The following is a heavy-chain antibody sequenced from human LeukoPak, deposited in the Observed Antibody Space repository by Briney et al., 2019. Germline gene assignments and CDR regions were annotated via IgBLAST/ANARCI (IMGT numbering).Heavy chain of an antibody. D-gene: IGHD3-22*01. V-gene: IGHV3-43*01. J-gene: IGHJ4*02. Sequence: GGSLRLSCVASGFTFSNCWMHWVRQAPGKGLEWVSLISWDGSSTYYADSVKGRFTISRDNSKTSLYLQMNSLRTEDTALYYCAKGTVVVTGPLDYWGQGTLVTVSS. CDR2: ISWDGSST. CDR3: AKGTVVVTGPLDY. CDR1: GFTFSNCW.